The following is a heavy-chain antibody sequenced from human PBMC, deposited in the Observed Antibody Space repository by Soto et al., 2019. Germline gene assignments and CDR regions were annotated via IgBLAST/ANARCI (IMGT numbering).Heavy chain of an antibody. J-gene: IGHJ4*02. D-gene: IGHD5-18*01. CDR1: GFTFSSYI. Sequence: EVQLVESGGGLVQPGGSLRLSCAASGFTFSSYIMNWLRQAPGKGLVWVSSITTSSPNIYYADSVKGRFTLYRDNSKNPLYLQRNSLRAEDTAVYYCVRSARGFSYGNIAYCSQGTLVTFCS. V-gene: IGHV3-21*01. CDR2: ITTSSPNI. CDR3: VRSARGFSYGNIAY.